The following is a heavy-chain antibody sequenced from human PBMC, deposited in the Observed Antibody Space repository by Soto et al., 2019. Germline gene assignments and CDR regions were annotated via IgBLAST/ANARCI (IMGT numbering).Heavy chain of an antibody. CDR1: GFTFSSYA. D-gene: IGHD2-15*01. V-gene: IGHV3-30-3*01. Sequence: GGSLRLSCAASGFTFSSYAMHWVRQAPGKGLEWVAVISYDGSNKYYADSVKGRFTISRDNSKNTLYLQMNSLRAEDTAVYYCARDRAPIEYCSGGSCYDYYYYGMDVWGQGTTVTVSS. J-gene: IGHJ6*02. CDR3: ARDRAPIEYCSGGSCYDYYYYGMDV. CDR2: ISYDGSNK.